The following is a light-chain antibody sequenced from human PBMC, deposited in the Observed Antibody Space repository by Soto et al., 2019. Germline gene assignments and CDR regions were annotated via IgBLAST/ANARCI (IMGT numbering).Light chain of an antibody. Sequence: DIQMTQSPSSLSASVVDRVTITCQASQDVSNYFNRYQQKLGKAPKLLIYDASNLETGVTSRFSGSGSGTYFSFTISSLPPEDFATYYCQQYSNLITFGQGTRLEIK. V-gene: IGKV1-33*01. J-gene: IGKJ5*01. CDR2: DAS. CDR3: QQYSNLIT. CDR1: QDVSNY.